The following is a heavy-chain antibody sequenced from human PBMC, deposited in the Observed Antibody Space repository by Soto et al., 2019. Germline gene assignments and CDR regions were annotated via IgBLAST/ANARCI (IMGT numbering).Heavy chain of an antibody. Sequence: QVQLVESGGGLVKPGGSLRLSCAASGFTFSDYYMSWIRQAPGKGLEWVSYISSSSSYTNYADSVKGRFTISRDNAKNSLYLQMDSLRAEDTALYYCARTIAAAGGRRYFDLWGRGPLVTVSS. CDR1: GFTFSDYY. CDR3: ARTIAAAGGRRYFDL. D-gene: IGHD6-13*01. V-gene: IGHV3-11*05. J-gene: IGHJ2*01. CDR2: ISSSSSYT.